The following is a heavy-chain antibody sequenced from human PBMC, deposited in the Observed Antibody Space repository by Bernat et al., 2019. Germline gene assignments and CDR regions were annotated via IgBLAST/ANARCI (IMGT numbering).Heavy chain of an antibody. CDR2: IYYSGST. J-gene: IGHJ4*02. Sequence: QLQLQESGPGLVKPSETLSLTCTVSSGSISNSSAFWSWIRQPPGKGLEWIGYIYYSGSTNYNPSLKSRVTISIDTSKSQFSLKLSSVTAADTAVYYCARVVKAGGEGYSYGYGRYYFDYWGQGTLVTVSS. D-gene: IGHD5-18*01. CDR1: SGSISNSSAF. V-gene: IGHV4-61*05. CDR3: ARVVKAGGEGYSYGYGRYYFDY.